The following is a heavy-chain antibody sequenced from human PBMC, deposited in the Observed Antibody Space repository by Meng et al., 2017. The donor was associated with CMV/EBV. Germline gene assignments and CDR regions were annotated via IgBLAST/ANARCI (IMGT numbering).Heavy chain of an antibody. Sequence: GGSLRLSCAASGFTFSSYWMSWVRQAPGKGLEWVANIKQDGSEKYYVDSVKGRFTIYRDNAKNSLYLQINSLRAEDTAVYYCARFNYEFWSGYAAVLYSMDVWGQGTTVTVSS. D-gene: IGHD3-3*01. J-gene: IGHJ6*02. CDR1: GFTFSSYW. CDR3: ARFNYEFWSGYAAVLYSMDV. CDR2: IKQDGSEK. V-gene: IGHV3-7*01.